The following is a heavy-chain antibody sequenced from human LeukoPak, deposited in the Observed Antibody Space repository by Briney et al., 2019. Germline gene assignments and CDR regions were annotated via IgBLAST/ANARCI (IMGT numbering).Heavy chain of an antibody. V-gene: IGHV3-74*01. J-gene: IGHJ3*02. CDR2: IKTDGRST. Sequence: GGSLRLSCAASGFTFSRYWMHWVRQVPGKGLEWVSRIKTDGRSTSYADFVKGRFTISRDNAKNTVYLQMNSLRAEDTAVYHVWTGDRDAFDIWGQGTMVTVSS. D-gene: IGHD3/OR15-3a*01. CDR1: GFTFSRYW. CDR3: WTGDRDAFDI.